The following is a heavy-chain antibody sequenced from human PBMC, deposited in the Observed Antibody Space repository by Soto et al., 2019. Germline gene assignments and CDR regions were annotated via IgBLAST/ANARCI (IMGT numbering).Heavy chain of an antibody. Sequence: TGGSPKISCAAPRVTLNRLAMWWVLHGPGKGLEWVSAISGSGGSTYYADSVKGRFTISRDNSKNTLYLQINALRAEDTAVYYCARDFSMVIVAPGYWGQGTLVTVSS. CDR1: RVTLNRLA. D-gene: IGHD5-12*01. J-gene: IGHJ4*02. V-gene: IGHV3-23*01. CDR2: ISGSGGST. CDR3: ARDFSMVIVAPGY.